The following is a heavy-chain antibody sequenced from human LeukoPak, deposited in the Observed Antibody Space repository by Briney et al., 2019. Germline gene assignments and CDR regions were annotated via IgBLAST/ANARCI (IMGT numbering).Heavy chain of an antibody. D-gene: IGHD5-12*01. V-gene: IGHV5-51*01. Sequence: GESLKISCKGSGYSFTSYWIGWVRQMPGKGLEWMGIIYPGDSDTRYSPSFQGQVTISADKSISTAYLQWSSLKASDTAMYYCARQTIVATLILGMGVWGQGTTVTVSS. CDR1: GYSFTSYW. J-gene: IGHJ6*02. CDR3: ARQTIVATLILGMGV. CDR2: IYPGDSDT.